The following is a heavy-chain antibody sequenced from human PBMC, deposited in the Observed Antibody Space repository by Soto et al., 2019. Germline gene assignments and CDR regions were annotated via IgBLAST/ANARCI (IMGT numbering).Heavy chain of an antibody. CDR3: ARSTGDGWFDP. V-gene: IGHV4-30-4*01. CDR2: IYYSGST. Sequence: KPSETLSLTCTVSGGSISSGDYYWSWIRQPPGKGLEWIGYIYYSGSTYYNPSLKSRVTISVDTSKNQFSLKLSSVTAADTAVYYCARSTGDGWFDPWGQGTRVTVAS. CDR1: GGSISSGDYY. D-gene: IGHD3-16*01. J-gene: IGHJ5*02.